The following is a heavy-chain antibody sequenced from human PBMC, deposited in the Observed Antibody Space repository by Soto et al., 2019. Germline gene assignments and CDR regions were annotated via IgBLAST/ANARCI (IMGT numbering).Heavy chain of an antibody. Sequence: GGSLRLSCAASGFTFSSYGMSWVRQAPGKGLEWVSGISATTGSTYYADSVRGRFTISRDNSKNTLYLQMNSLRAEDTAVYYCARERVSMIVVVMTNWGQGTMVTVSS. CDR2: ISATTGST. CDR3: ARERVSMIVVVMTN. V-gene: IGHV3-23*01. CDR1: GFTFSSYG. D-gene: IGHD3-22*01. J-gene: IGHJ3*01.